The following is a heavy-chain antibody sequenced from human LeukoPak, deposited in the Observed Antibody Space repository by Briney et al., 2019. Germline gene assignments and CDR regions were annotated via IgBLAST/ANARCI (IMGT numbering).Heavy chain of an antibody. V-gene: IGHV1-24*01. CDR3: AKGKRSIAARFSPFDY. CDR1: GYTLTELS. Sequence: ASVKVSCKVSGYTLTELSMHWVRQAPGKGLEWMGGFDPEDGETIYAQKFQGRVTMTEDTSTDTAYMELSSLRSEDTAVYYCAKGKRSIAARFSPFDYWGQGTLVTVSS. D-gene: IGHD6-6*01. J-gene: IGHJ4*02. CDR2: FDPEDGET.